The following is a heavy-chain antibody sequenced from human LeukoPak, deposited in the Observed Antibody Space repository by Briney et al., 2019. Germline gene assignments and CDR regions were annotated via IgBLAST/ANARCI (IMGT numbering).Heavy chain of an antibody. CDR2: IKSKTDGGTT. CDR1: GFTFSHAW. Sequence: KPGGSLRLSCAAPGFTFSHAWMSWVRQAPGKGLEWVGRIKSKTDGGTTDYAAPVKGRFTISRDDSKNTLFLQMNSLKAEDTGVYYCTVVNYGSGSYPLGYWGQGTLVTVSS. CDR3: TVVNYGSGSYPLGY. J-gene: IGHJ4*02. V-gene: IGHV3-15*01. D-gene: IGHD3-10*01.